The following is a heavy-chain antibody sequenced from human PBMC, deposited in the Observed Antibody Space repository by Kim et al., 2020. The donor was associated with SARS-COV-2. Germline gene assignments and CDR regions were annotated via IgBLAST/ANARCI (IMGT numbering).Heavy chain of an antibody. CDR3: AVYSGSYYLEYFQH. Sequence: ASVKVSCKASGYTFTSYGISWVRQAPGQGLEWMGWISAYNGNTNYAQKLQGRVTMTTDTSTSTAYMELRSLRSDDTAVYYCAVYSGSYYLEYFQHWGQGTLVTVSS. D-gene: IGHD1-26*01. J-gene: IGHJ1*01. CDR2: ISAYNGNT. CDR1: GYTFTSYG. V-gene: IGHV1-18*04.